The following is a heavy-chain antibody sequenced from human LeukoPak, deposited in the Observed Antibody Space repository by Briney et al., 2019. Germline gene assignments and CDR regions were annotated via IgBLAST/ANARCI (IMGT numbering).Heavy chain of an antibody. Sequence: PSETLSHTCAVYGGSFSGYYWSWIRQPPGKGLEWIGEINHSGSTNYNPSLKSRVTISVDTSKNQFSLKLSSVTAADTAVYYCARSRGYNWNLLPYNWFDPWGQGTLVTVSS. CDR2: INHSGST. V-gene: IGHV4-34*01. J-gene: IGHJ5*02. CDR3: ARSRGYNWNLLPYNWFDP. CDR1: GGSFSGYY. D-gene: IGHD1-7*01.